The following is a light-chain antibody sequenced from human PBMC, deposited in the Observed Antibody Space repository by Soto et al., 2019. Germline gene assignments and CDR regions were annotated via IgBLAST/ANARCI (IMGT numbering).Light chain of an antibody. V-gene: IGKV1-5*03. J-gene: IGKJ2*01. CDR2: KTS. CDR1: QSLNSW. Sequence: DIQMTQSPSTLSASVGDRVSITCRASQSLNSWLAWYQQKPGKAPKLLIYKTSTLESGVPSRFSGSGSGTEFTLIISNLQPDYFATYYCQQYNTYSFGQGTKLEIK. CDR3: QQYNTYS.